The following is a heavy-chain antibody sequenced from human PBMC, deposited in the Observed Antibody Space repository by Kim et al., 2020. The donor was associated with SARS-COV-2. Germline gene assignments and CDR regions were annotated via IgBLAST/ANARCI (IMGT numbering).Heavy chain of an antibody. CDR2: IWYDGSNK. J-gene: IGHJ6*02. V-gene: IGHV3-33*01. D-gene: IGHD2-15*01. Sequence: GGSLRLSCAASGFTFSSYGMHWVRQAPGKGLEWVAVIWYDGSNKYYVDSVKGRFTISRDNSKNTLYLQMNSLRAEDTAVYYCARDRGVVVVAATAGSLSWGMDVWGQGTTVTVSS. CDR3: ARDRGVVVVAATAGSLSWGMDV. CDR1: GFTFSSYG.